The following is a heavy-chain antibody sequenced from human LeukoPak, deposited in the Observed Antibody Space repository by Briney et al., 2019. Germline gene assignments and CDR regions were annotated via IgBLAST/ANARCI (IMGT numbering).Heavy chain of an antibody. CDR1: GFTFSSYS. D-gene: IGHD6-13*01. J-gene: IGHJ4*02. V-gene: IGHV3-33*08. Sequence: GGSLRLSCAASGFTFSSYSMNWVRQAPGKGLEWVAVIWYDGSNKYYADSVKGRFTISRDNSKSTLYLQMNSLRAEDTAVYYCARDLSQQLEALYYFDYWGQGTLVTVSS. CDR2: IWYDGSNK. CDR3: ARDLSQQLEALYYFDY.